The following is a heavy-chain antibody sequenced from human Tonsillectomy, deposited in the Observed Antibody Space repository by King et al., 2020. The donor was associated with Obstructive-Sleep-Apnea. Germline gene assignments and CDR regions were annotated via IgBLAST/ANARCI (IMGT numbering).Heavy chain of an antibody. Sequence: VQLVESGGGVVQPGRSLRLSCAASGFTFNSYAMHWVRQAPGKGLEWVAVISYDGSNKYYADSVKGRFTISRDNSKNTLYLQMNSLRAEDTAVYYCSRVKLAITTSVGRGVPHKLTSRYYCGMDVWGQGTTVTVSS. CDR1: GFTFNSYA. D-gene: IGHD2-15*01. CDR3: SRVKLAITTSVGRGVPHKLTSRYYCGMDV. CDR2: ISYDGSNK. V-gene: IGHV3-30*04. J-gene: IGHJ6*02.